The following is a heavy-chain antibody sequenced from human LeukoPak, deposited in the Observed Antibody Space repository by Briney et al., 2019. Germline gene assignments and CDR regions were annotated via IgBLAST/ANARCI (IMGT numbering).Heavy chain of an antibody. CDR2: ISWNSGSI. Sequence: PGGSLRLSCAASGFTFDDYGMSWVRQAPGKGLEWVSGISWNSGSIGYADSVKGRFTISRDNAKNSLYLQMNSLRAEDTALYYCAKTRNWESGNWFDPWGQGTLVTVSS. D-gene: IGHD1-14*01. CDR3: AKTRNWESGNWFDP. V-gene: IGHV3-9*01. J-gene: IGHJ5*02. CDR1: GFTFDDYG.